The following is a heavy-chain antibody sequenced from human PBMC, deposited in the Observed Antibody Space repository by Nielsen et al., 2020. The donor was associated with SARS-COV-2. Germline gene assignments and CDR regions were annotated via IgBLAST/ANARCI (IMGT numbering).Heavy chain of an antibody. CDR1: GDSISSYY. Sequence: SESLSLTCTVSGDSISSYYWSWIRQAPGKGLEWIGYINYSGSTNYNPSLKSRATISVDTSKNQFSLKLSSVTAADTAVYYCARGFDYWGQGTLVTVSS. J-gene: IGHJ4*02. V-gene: IGHV4-59*01. CDR3: ARGFDY. CDR2: INYSGST.